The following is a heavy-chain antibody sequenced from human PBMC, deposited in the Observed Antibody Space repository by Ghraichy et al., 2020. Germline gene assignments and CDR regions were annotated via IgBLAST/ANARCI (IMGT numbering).Heavy chain of an antibody. J-gene: IGHJ3*02. CDR3: AKDQALAYGDFAGDGFDI. CDR2: ISFDGSYQ. V-gene: IGHV3-30*18. D-gene: IGHD4-17*01. CDR1: GFTFSSYG. Sequence: LSLTCAASGFTFSSYGMHWVRQAPGKGLEWVAGISFDGSYQNYADSVKGRFTISRDNSKNTLYLQMNSLRAEDTAVFYCAKDQALAYGDFAGDGFDICGQGTMITVSS.